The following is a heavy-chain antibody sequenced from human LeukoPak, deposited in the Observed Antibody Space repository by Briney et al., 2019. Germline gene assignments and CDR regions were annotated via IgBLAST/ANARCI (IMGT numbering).Heavy chain of an antibody. CDR1: GYTITGYY. J-gene: IGHJ4*02. Sequence: GASVKVSCKASGYTITGYYMHWVRQAPGQGLEWMGWINPNSGGTNYAQKFQGRVTMTRDTSISTAYMELSRLRSDDTAVYYCARDRVVVVAATPPFDYWGQGTLVTVSS. D-gene: IGHD2-15*01. CDR2: INPNSGGT. V-gene: IGHV1-2*02. CDR3: ARDRVVVVAATPPFDY.